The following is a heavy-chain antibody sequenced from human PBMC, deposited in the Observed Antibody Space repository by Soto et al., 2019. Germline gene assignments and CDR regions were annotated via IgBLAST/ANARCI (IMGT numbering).Heavy chain of an antibody. D-gene: IGHD6-13*01. Sequence: QVTLKESGPVLVKPTETLTLTCTVSGFSLSNARMGVSWIRQPPGKALEWLAHIFSNDEKSYSTSLKSRLTISKDTSKSHVVLTRTNMDPVDTATYYCARIKAAADRGWFDPWGQGTLVTFSS. J-gene: IGHJ5*02. CDR3: ARIKAAADRGWFDP. CDR2: IFSNDEK. CDR1: GFSLSNARMG. V-gene: IGHV2-26*01.